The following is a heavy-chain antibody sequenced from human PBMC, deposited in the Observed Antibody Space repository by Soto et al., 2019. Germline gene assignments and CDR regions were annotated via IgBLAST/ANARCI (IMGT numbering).Heavy chain of an antibody. D-gene: IGHD1-1*01. CDR1: GFSLSTTGVG. CDR3: ARRTTGTDFDY. Sequence: SGPTLVNPTQTLTLTSTFSGFSLSTTGVGVGWIHQPPGKALEGIALIYWDDDNLYSPALQSRLTTTKGTSKNQVVLTMTNMDSVDTGTYFCARRTTGTDFDYWGPGTLVTVSS. V-gene: IGHV2-5*02. CDR2: IYWDDDN. J-gene: IGHJ4*02.